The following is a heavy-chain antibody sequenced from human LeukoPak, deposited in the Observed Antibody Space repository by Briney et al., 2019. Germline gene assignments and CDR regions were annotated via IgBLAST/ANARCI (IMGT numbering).Heavy chain of an antibody. D-gene: IGHD3-16*02. CDR1: GFIFSSYA. CDR3: ARDGVMITFGGVIVIPGPIDY. V-gene: IGHV3-30-3*01. J-gene: IGHJ4*02. Sequence: GGSLRLSCAASGFIFSSYAMHWVRQAPGKGLEWVAVISYDGSNKYYADSVKGRFTISRDNSKNTLYLQMNSLRAEDTAVYYCARDGVMITFGGVIVIPGPIDYWGQGTLVTVSS. CDR2: ISYDGSNK.